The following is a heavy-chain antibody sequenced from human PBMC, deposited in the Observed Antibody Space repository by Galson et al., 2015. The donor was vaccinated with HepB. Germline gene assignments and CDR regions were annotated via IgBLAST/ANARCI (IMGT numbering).Heavy chain of an antibody. Sequence: SLRLSCAASGFIISDYDMNWVRQAPGKGLEWISLITGSGSGSATYYADSVKGRFTISRDNAKSSLYLHMNSLRNEDWAVYYCARRFDSWGQGTLVTVSS. J-gene: IGHJ4*02. CDR3: ARRFDS. CDR1: GFIISDYD. CDR2: ITGSGSGSAT. V-gene: IGHV3-48*03.